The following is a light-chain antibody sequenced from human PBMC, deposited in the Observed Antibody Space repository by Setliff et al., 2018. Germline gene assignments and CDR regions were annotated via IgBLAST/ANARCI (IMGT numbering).Light chain of an antibody. CDR3: LSYTSETTHAL. Sequence: QSVLTQPASVSGSPGQSITISCTGTSSDVGDYNYVSWYQHHPGKAPKLIIYNVSNRPSGVSNRFSGSKSGNTASLTISGLQAEDEADYYCLSYTSETTHALFAGGTK. CDR2: NVS. J-gene: IGLJ2*01. V-gene: IGLV2-14*03. CDR1: SSDVGDYNY.